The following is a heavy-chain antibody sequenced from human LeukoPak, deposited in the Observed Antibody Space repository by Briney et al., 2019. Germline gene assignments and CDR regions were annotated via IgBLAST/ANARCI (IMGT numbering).Heavy chain of an antibody. Sequence: VASVKVSCTASGYTLTVYFIHWLRQAPGQGIAWLGWINSKTGGTNFAQKFAARAFLTRDTTISTAYLDLRRLTSDDPAVHYCARDPTGDMPAFDLWGQGTMPTVCS. V-gene: IGHV1-2*02. J-gene: IGHJ3*01. D-gene: IGHD7-27*01. CDR1: GYTLTVYF. CDR3: ARDPTGDMPAFDL. CDR2: INSKTGGT.